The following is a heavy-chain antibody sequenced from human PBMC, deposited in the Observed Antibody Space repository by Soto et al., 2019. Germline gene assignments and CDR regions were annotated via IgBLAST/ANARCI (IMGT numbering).Heavy chain of an antibody. V-gene: IGHV3-23*01. CDR2: ISGSGGSS. J-gene: IGHJ4*02. CDR1: GFSFNTYA. D-gene: IGHD3-3*01. Sequence: EIQLLQSGGGLVQPGGSLRLSCAASGFSFNTYAMSWVRQAPGKGLEWVSAISGSGGSSYYADSVKGRFTISRDNSKNTVYLEMNILRAEDTAVYYCAKDQFLTTRKTDFDFWGQGTLVTVSS. CDR3: AKDQFLTTRKTDFDF.